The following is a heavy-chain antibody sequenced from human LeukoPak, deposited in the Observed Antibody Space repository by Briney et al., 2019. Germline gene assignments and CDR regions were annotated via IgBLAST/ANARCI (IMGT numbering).Heavy chain of an antibody. CDR3: ARGFMVRGVIITSTYYYYYMDV. CDR1: GYTFTSYD. Sequence: ASVKVSCKASGYTFTSYDINWVRQATGQGLEWMGWMNPNSGNTGYAQKFQGRVTMTRNTSISTAYMELSSLRSEDTAVYYCARGFMVRGVIITSTYYYYYMDVWGKGTTVTVSS. J-gene: IGHJ6*03. V-gene: IGHV1-8*01. CDR2: MNPNSGNT. D-gene: IGHD3-10*01.